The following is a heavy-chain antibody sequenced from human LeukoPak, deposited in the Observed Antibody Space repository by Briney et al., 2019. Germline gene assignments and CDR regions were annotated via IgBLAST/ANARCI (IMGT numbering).Heavy chain of an antibody. CDR1: GFTFSSYS. J-gene: IGHJ6*02. Sequence: GGSLRLSCAASGFTFSSYSMNWVRQAPGKGLEWVSSISSSSSYIYYADSVKGRFTISRDNAKNSLCLQMNSLRAEDTAVYYCARQLYLYYGMDVWGQGTTVTVSS. CDR3: ARQLYLYYGMDV. CDR2: ISSSSSYI. D-gene: IGHD2-15*01. V-gene: IGHV3-21*01.